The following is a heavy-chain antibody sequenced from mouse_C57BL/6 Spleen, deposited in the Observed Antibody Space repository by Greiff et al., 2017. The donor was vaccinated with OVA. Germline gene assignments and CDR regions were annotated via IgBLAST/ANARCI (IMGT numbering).Heavy chain of an antibody. CDR1: GYTFTDYY. CDR3: ARRFDYYGSSSHYYAMDY. Sequence: QVQLQQPGAELVRPGASVKLSCKASGYTFTDYYINWVKQRPGQGLEWIARIYPGSGNTYYNEKFKGKATLTAEKSSSTAYMQLSSLTSEDSAVYFCARRFDYYGSSSHYYAMDYWGQGTSVTVSS. V-gene: IGHV1-76*01. J-gene: IGHJ4*01. CDR2: IYPGSGNT. D-gene: IGHD1-1*01.